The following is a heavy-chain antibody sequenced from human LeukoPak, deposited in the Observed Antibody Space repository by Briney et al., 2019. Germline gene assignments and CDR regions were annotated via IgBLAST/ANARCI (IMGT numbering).Heavy chain of an antibody. CDR3: ARENHRGGDIVVVPAAQRNYYYYYMDV. D-gene: IGHD2-2*01. V-gene: IGHV3-7*01. CDR2: IKQDGSEK. J-gene: IGHJ6*03. Sequence: GGSLRLSCAASGFTFSSYWMSWVRQAPGKGLEWVANIKQDGSEKYYVDSVKGRFTISRDNAKNSLYLQMNSLRAEDTAVYYCARENHRGGDIVVVPAAQRNYYYYYMDVWGKGTTVTVSS. CDR1: GFTFSSYW.